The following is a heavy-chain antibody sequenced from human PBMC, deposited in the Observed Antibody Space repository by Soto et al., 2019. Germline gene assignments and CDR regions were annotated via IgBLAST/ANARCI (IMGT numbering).Heavy chain of an antibody. CDR2: ISSNGGST. CDR3: ARDHIGYDR. J-gene: IGHJ4*02. V-gene: IGHV3-64*01. CDR1: GFTFSSYA. Sequence: EVQLVESGGDLVQPGGSLRLSCAASGFTFSSYAMHWVRQAPGKGLEYVSAISSNGGSTYYANSVKGRFTISRDNSKNTLSLQMGSLRAEDMAVYYCARDHIGYDRWGQGTLVTVSS. D-gene: IGHD5-12*01.